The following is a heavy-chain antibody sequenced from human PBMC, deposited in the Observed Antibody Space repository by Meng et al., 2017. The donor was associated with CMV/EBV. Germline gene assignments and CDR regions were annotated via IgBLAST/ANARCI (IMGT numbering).Heavy chain of an antibody. D-gene: IGHD3-3*01. CDR1: GYN. V-gene: IGHV4-34*01. J-gene: IGHJ4*02. Sequence: GYNWSRNGQHPGREMEWNGVVNDSGRTNDDTYMKSRVTISVDTSKNQYTLKLSSVTAADTAVDYCARVDGITIVGVVITEGYYFDYWGQGTLVTVSS. CDR2: VNDSGRT. CDR3: ARVDGITIVGVVITEGYYFDY.